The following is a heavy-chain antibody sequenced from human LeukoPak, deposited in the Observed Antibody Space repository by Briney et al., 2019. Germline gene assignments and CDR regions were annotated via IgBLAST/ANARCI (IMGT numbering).Heavy chain of an antibody. D-gene: IGHD2-15*01. V-gene: IGHV4-59*01. CDR3: ARSVEGYCSGGSCYYYSYYMDV. CDR1: GGSISSYY. J-gene: IGHJ6*03. CDR2: IYYSGTT. Sequence: PSETLSLTCTVSGGSISSYYWSWLRQPPGKGLEWIGYIYYSGTTNYNTSLKSRVTISVETSKNQFSLKLSSVTAADTAVYYCARSVEGYCSGGSCYYYSYYMDVWGKGTTVTVSS.